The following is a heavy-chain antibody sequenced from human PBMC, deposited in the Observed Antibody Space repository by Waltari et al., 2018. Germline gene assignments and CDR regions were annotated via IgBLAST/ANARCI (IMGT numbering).Heavy chain of an antibody. J-gene: IGHJ3*02. Sequence: QVQLQESGPGLVKPSETLSLTCTVSGYSISSGYYWGWIRQPPGKGLEWIGSIYHSGSTYYNPSLKSRVTISVDTSKNQFSLKLSSVTAADTAVYYCARVNTWRDAFDIWGQGTMVTVSS. CDR3: ARVNTWRDAFDI. V-gene: IGHV4-38-2*02. CDR1: GYSISSGYY. D-gene: IGHD1-20*01. CDR2: IYHSGST.